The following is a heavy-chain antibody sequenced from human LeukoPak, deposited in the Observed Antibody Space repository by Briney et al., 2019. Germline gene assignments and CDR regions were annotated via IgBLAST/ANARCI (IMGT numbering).Heavy chain of an antibody. J-gene: IGHJ5*02. Sequence: SQTLSLTCTVSGGSISSGSYYWSWIRQPPGKGLEWIGYIYYSGSTNYNPSLKSRVTISVDTSKNQFSLKLSSVTAADTAVYYCARAPPTQGYYDFWSGYWTFGWFDPWGQGTLVTVSS. V-gene: IGHV4-61*01. D-gene: IGHD3-3*01. CDR2: IYYSGST. CDR1: GGSISSGSYY. CDR3: ARAPPTQGYYDFWSGYWTFGWFDP.